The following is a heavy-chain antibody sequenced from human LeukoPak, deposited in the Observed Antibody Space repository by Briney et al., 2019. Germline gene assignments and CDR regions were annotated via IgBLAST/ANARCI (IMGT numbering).Heavy chain of an antibody. CDR1: GFTFSSYG. CDR3: AKGGLTRAYFDY. Sequence: GRPLRLSCAASGFTFSSYGMHRVRQAPGKGLEWVAVIWYDGSNKDYADSVKGRFTISRDNSKNTLYLQMNSLRAEDTAVYYCAKGGLTRAYFDYWGQGTLVTVSS. CDR2: IWYDGSNK. V-gene: IGHV3-33*06. D-gene: IGHD1-14*01. J-gene: IGHJ4*02.